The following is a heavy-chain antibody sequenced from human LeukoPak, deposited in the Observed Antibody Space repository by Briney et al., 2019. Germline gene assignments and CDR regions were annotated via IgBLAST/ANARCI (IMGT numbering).Heavy chain of an antibody. CDR3: ARDRGEQQP. Sequence: GGSLRLSCAASGITFSNHAMTWVRQAPGKGLEWVSYISSSSSTIYYADSVKGRFTISRDNAKNSLYLQMNSLRAEDTAVYYCARDRGEQQPWGQGTLVTVSS. J-gene: IGHJ5*02. D-gene: IGHD6-13*01. CDR1: GITFSNHA. V-gene: IGHV3-48*04. CDR2: ISSSSSTI.